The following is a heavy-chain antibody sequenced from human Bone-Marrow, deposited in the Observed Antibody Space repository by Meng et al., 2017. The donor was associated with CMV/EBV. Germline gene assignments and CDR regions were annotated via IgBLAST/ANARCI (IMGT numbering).Heavy chain of an antibody. CDR2: IYSGGSST. CDR1: GFTFSSYA. J-gene: IGHJ4*02. V-gene: IGHV3-23*03. D-gene: IGHD3-22*01. Sequence: GESLKISCAASGFTFSSYAMSWVRQAPGKGLEWVSVIYSGGSSTYYADSVKGRFTISRDNSKNTLYLQMNSLRAEDTAVYYCARDSSGYLALFDYWGQGTLVTVSS. CDR3: ARDSSGYLALFDY.